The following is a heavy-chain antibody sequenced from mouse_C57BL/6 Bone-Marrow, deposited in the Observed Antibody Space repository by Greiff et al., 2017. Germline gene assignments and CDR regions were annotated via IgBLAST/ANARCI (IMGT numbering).Heavy chain of an antibody. CDR1: GYAFTNYL. D-gene: IGHD1-1*01. CDR3: AREGARYTGVAPGFAY. CDR2: INPGSGGT. Sequence: QVQLQQSGAELVRPGTSVKVSCKASGYAFTNYLIEWVKQRPGQGLEWIGVINPGSGGTNYNEKFKGKATLTAAKSSSTAYMQLSSLTSEDSAVYFCAREGARYTGVAPGFAYWGQGTLVTVSA. V-gene: IGHV1-54*01. J-gene: IGHJ3*01.